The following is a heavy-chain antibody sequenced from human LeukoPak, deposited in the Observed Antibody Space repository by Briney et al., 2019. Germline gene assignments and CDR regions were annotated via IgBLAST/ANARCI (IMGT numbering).Heavy chain of an antibody. V-gene: IGHV4-30-4*01. CDR1: GGSINSGAYY. D-gene: IGHD5-12*01. CDR3: AGDDNGYGGNHY. CDR2: IYYSGST. J-gene: IGHJ4*02. Sequence: SETLSLTCTVSGGSINSGAYYWSWIRQSPGKGLEWTGYIYYSGSTYYNPSLRSRITISVDTSKNQFSLKLSSVTAADTAVYYCAGDDNGYGGNHYWGQGTLVTVSS.